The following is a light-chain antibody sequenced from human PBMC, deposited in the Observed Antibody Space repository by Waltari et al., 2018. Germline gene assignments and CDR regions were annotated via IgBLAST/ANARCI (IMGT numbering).Light chain of an antibody. CDR2: DAS. CDR3: QQRAFWPPT. CDR1: QNINTF. J-gene: IGKJ4*01. V-gene: IGKV3-11*01. Sequence: VVLTQSPATLSLSAGEGATLSCRASQNINTFLAWYQQKPGQAPRLLIYDASNRATGVAVRFSGGGSGTDFTLTISSLVPEDFAVYYCQQRAFWPPTFGGGTKVEIK.